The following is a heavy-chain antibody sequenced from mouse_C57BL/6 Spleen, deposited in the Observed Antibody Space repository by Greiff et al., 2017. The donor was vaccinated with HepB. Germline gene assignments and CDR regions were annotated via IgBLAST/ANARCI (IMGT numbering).Heavy chain of an antibody. CDR1: GYTFTDYE. CDR3: TTVVAPYGDY. CDR2: IDPETGGT. V-gene: IGHV1-15*01. D-gene: IGHD1-1*01. Sequence: VQLVESGAELVRPGASVTLSCKASGYTFTDYEMRWVKQTPVHGLEWIGAIDPETGGTAYNQKFKGKAILTADKSSSTAYMELRSLTSEDSAVYYCTTVVAPYGDYWGQGTTLTVSS. J-gene: IGHJ2*01.